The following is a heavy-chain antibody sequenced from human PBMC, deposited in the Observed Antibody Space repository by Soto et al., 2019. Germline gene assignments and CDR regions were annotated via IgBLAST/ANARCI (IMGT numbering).Heavy chain of an antibody. CDR3: AGIAAAGKSFDY. Sequence: SETLSLTCAVSGYSISSGYYWGWIRQPPGKGLEWIGSIYHSGSTYYNPSLKSRVTISVDTSKNQFSLKLSSVTAADTAVYYCAGIAAAGKSFDYWGQGTLVT. D-gene: IGHD6-13*01. CDR1: GYSISSGYY. CDR2: IYHSGST. V-gene: IGHV4-38-2*01. J-gene: IGHJ4*02.